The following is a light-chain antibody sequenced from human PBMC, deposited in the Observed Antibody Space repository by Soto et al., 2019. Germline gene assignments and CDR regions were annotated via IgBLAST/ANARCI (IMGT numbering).Light chain of an antibody. V-gene: IGKV3-20*01. CDR3: QQYVSSPKLT. J-gene: IGKJ4*01. CDR2: GAS. CDR1: QSVSSSY. Sequence: ESVLTQSPGTLSLSPGERATLSCRASQSVSSSYLAWYQQKPGQAPRLLIYGASSRATAIPDRFSGSGSGTDFTLTISRLEPEDFAVYYCQQYVSSPKLTFGGGTKVDIK.